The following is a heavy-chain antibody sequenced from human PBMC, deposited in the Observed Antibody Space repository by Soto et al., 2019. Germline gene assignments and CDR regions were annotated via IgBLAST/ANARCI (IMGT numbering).Heavy chain of an antibody. V-gene: IGHV3-53*01. Sequence: EVQLVESGGGLIQPGGSLRLSCAVSGFTVSNNYMSWVRQAPGKGLEGVSVIYSGGYTAYGDSVKGRFTISRDNSKNTLFLKMKSLGAAATALFYWAAQPGGGGYWGQGTLVTVSS. CDR3: AAQPGGGGY. CDR2: IYSGGYT. J-gene: IGHJ4*02. D-gene: IGHD3-10*01. CDR1: GFTVSNNY.